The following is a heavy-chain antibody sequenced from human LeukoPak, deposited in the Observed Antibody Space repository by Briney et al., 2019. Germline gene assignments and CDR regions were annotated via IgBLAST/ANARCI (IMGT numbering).Heavy chain of an antibody. Sequence: ASVEVSCKASGYTFTGYYMHWVRQAPGQGLEWMGWINPNSGGTNYAQKFQGRVTMTRDTSISTAYMELSRLRSDDTAVYYCARRSHYYDSSPFDYWGQGTLVTVSS. V-gene: IGHV1-2*02. J-gene: IGHJ4*02. CDR2: INPNSGGT. CDR3: ARRSHYYDSSPFDY. D-gene: IGHD3-22*01. CDR1: GYTFTGYY.